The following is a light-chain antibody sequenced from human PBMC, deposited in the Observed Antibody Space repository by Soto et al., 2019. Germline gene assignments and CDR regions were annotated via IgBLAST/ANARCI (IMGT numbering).Light chain of an antibody. V-gene: IGLV1-44*01. J-gene: IGLJ1*01. Sequence: QSVLTQPPSASGTPGQRVSISCSGSSSNIGSNAVHWYQQFPGTAPRLLIYRDSQRPSGVPDRFSGSKSGTSASLVISGLQSEDEAEYYCSSYTSSITPYVFGTGTKVTVL. CDR3: SSYTSSITPYV. CDR1: SSNIGSNA. CDR2: RDS.